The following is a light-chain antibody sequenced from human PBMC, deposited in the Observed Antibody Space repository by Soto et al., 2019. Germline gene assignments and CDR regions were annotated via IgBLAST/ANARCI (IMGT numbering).Light chain of an antibody. CDR1: QSVLYSSNNKNY. CDR3: QEYYRPPLP. CDR2: WAS. Sequence: DIVMTQSPDSLAVSLGERATINCKSSQSVLYSSNNKNYLVWYQQKPGQPPKLLIYWASTRESGVPDRFSGSGYVKDFALTISSLHADDVAVYYFQEYYRPPLPFDVGTKVQIK. V-gene: IGKV4-1*01. J-gene: IGKJ4*01.